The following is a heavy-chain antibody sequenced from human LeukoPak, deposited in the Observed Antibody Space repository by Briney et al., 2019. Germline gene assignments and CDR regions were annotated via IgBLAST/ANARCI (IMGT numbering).Heavy chain of an antibody. CDR1: GGSISSTNYF. D-gene: IGHD3-10*01. J-gene: IGHJ4*02. CDR3: ARRVMVRGLVIWYFFDY. V-gene: IGHV4-39*01. CDR2: IYYSGTT. Sequence: PSETLSLTCTVSGGSISSTNYFWAWIRQPPGKGLEWIGSIYYSGTTYYNPSLKSRVTISVDTSKSQFSLKLSSVTAADTAVYYCARRVMVRGLVIWYFFDYWGQGALVTVSS.